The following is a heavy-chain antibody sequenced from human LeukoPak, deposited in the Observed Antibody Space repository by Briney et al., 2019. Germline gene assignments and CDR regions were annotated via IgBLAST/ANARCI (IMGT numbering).Heavy chain of an antibody. Sequence: SETLSLTCTVSGGSISSYYWSWIRQPPGKGLEWIGYIYYSGSTNYNPSLKSRVTISVDTSKNQFSLKLSSVTAADTAVYYCARGYLLFQDYYDSSGYFDYCGQGTLVTVSS. V-gene: IGHV4-59*01. CDR2: IYYSGST. CDR1: GGSISSYY. J-gene: IGHJ4*02. CDR3: ARGYLLFQDYYDSSGYFDY. D-gene: IGHD3-22*01.